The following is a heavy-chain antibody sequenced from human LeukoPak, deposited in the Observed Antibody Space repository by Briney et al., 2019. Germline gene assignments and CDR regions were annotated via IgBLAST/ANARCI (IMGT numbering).Heavy chain of an antibody. CDR2: ISSSGSTI. CDR1: GFTFSSYS. V-gene: IGHV3-48*04. CDR3: ARAVAVRFDY. Sequence: PGGSLRLSCAASGFTFSSYSMNWVRQAPGKGLEWVSYISSSGSTIYYADSVKGRFTISRDNAKNSLYLQMNSLRAEDTAVYYCARAVAVRFDYWGQGTLVTVSS. D-gene: IGHD6-19*01. J-gene: IGHJ4*01.